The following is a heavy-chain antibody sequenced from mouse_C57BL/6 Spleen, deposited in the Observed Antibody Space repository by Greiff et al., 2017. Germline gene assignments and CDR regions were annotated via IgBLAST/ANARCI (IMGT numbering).Heavy chain of an antibody. J-gene: IGHJ2*01. Sequence: QVQLQQSGPELVKPGASVKLSCKASGYTFTSYDINWVKQRPGQGLEWIGWIYPRDGSTKYNEKFKGKATLTVDTSSSTAYMELHSLTSEDSAVYFCASDDYYGSSSHFDYWGQGTTLTVSS. V-gene: IGHV1-85*01. CDR2: IYPRDGST. CDR1: GYTFTSYD. CDR3: ASDDYYGSSSHFDY. D-gene: IGHD1-1*01.